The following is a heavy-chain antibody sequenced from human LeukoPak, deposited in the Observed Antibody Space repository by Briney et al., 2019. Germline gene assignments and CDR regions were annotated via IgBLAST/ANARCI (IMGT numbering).Heavy chain of an antibody. J-gene: IGHJ4*02. V-gene: IGHV4-59*01. CDR2: MYYTGRT. CDR3: TRITIHGNSDY. Sequence: SETLSLTCTVSGDSMSYYYWSWIRQTPGKGLEWLGYMYYTGRTKYNPSLKSRVTFSLDMSKNQFSLRLDSVTAADTAMYYCTRITIHGNSDYWGQGTLVTVSS. D-gene: IGHD5-24*01. CDR1: GDSMSYYY.